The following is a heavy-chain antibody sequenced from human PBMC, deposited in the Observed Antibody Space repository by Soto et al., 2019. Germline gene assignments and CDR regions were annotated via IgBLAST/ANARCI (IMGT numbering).Heavy chain of an antibody. V-gene: IGHV4-31*02. CDR3: ALALGPTTGLDY. D-gene: IGHD1-26*01. CDR1: GASTVSHYH. J-gene: IGHJ4*02. Sequence: QVQLQESGPGLVKPSQTLSLTCSVSGASTVSHYHWTWIRQPPGKGLEWMGYIYNSGTTFYNPSLTSRLSISMDTSGYQFSLELRSVTAADTAVYYCALALGPTTGLDYWGQGTLVTVSS. CDR2: IYNSGTT.